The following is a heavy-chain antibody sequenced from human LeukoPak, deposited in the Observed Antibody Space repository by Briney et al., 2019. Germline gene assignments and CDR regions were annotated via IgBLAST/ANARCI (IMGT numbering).Heavy chain of an antibody. J-gene: IGHJ4*02. D-gene: IGHD6-13*01. Sequence: PGTSLRLSCAASGFTFSSYGMHWVRQAPGKGLEWVAVISYDGSNKYYADSVKGRFTISRDNSKNTLYLQMNSLRAEDTAVYYCAKGLQSAAAEDYWGQGTLVTVSS. CDR3: AKGLQSAAAEDY. V-gene: IGHV3-30*18. CDR2: ISYDGSNK. CDR1: GFTFSSYG.